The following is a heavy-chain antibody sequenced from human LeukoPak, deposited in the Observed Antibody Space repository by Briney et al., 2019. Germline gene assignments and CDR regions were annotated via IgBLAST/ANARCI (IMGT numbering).Heavy chain of an antibody. CDR1: GFSLGDFN. D-gene: IGHD5-12*01. J-gene: IGHJ4*02. Sequence: GGSLRLSCVAYGFSLGDFNMIWVRQAPGKGLEWLSYTGPSSSISYLSTYYAQSAKGRFTISRDIASNSLFLQMSSLRVEDTAIYYCARGWGGYSSYPPDYWGQGTLVTVSS. CDR2: TGPSSSISYLST. CDR3: ARGWGGYSSYPPDY. V-gene: IGHV3-48*01.